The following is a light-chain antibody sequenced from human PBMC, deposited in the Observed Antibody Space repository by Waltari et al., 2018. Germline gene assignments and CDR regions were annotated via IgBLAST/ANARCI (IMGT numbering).Light chain of an antibody. V-gene: IGKV1-39*01. Sequence: DIQMTQSPSSLSASVGDRVTITCRASQSISSYLNLYQQQPGKAPKLLIYAASSLQSGVPSRFSGSGSGTDFTLTISSLQPEDFATYYCQQSYSTPLTFGGGTKVEIK. CDR3: QQSYSTPLT. CDR1: QSISSY. CDR2: AAS. J-gene: IGKJ4*01.